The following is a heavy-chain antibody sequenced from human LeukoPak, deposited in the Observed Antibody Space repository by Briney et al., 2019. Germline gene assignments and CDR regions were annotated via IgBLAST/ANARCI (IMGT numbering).Heavy chain of an antibody. CDR2: INPNSGGT. D-gene: IGHD6-19*01. CDR3: ARDPTNTSGRNVYFDC. V-gene: IGHV1-2*02. CDR1: GYTFTGYY. Sequence: ASVKVSCKASGYTFTGYYMHWVRQAPGQGLEWMGWINPNSGGTNYAQKFQGRVTMTRDTSISTAYMELSRLRSDDTAVYYCARDPTNTSGRNVYFDCWGQGTLVTVSS. J-gene: IGHJ4*02.